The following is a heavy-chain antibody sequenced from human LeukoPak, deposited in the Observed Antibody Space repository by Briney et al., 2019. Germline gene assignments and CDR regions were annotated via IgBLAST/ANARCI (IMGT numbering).Heavy chain of an antibody. CDR2: IYHSGST. CDR1: GGSISSSNW. V-gene: IGHV4-4*02. D-gene: IGHD3-3*01. J-gene: IGHJ4*02. CDR3: ARVNFSDFWSGYYPYYFDY. Sequence: PSETLSLTCAVSGGSISSSNWWSWVRQPPGKGLEWIGEIYHSGSTNYNPSLKSRVTISVDTSKNQFSLKLSSVTAADTAVYYCARVNFSDFWSGYYPYYFDYWGQGTLVTVSS.